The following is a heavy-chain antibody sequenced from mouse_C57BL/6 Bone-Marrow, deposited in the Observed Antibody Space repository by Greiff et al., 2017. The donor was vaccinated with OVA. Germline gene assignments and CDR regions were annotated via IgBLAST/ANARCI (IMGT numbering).Heavy chain of an antibody. V-gene: IGHV10-1*01. Sequence: EVKLMESGGGLVQPKGSLKLSCAASGFSFNTYAMNWVRQAPGKGLEWVARIRSKSNNYATYYADSVKDRFTISRDDSESMLYLQMNNLKTEDTAMYYCVRPANWDLFAYWGQGTLVTVSA. CDR3: VRPANWDLFAY. CDR2: IRSKSNNYAT. J-gene: IGHJ3*01. CDR1: GFSFNTYA. D-gene: IGHD4-1*01.